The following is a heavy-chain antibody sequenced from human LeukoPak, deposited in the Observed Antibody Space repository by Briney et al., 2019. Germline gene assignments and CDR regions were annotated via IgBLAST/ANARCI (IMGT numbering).Heavy chain of an antibody. J-gene: IGHJ4*02. D-gene: IGHD5-18*01. CDR1: GFTVSSNY. CDR3: ARGVLGYSYGFDC. CDR2: IFSGGTT. V-gene: IGHV3-53*04. Sequence: GGSLRLSCAASGFTVSSNYMSWARQAPGKGLEWVSVIFSGGTTYYADSVKGRFTISRHNSENTLYLQMNSLRGEDTAVYYCARGVLGYSYGFDCWGQGTLVTVSS.